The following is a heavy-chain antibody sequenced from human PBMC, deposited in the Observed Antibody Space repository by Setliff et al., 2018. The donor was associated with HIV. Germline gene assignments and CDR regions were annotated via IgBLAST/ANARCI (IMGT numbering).Heavy chain of an antibody. Sequence: SVKVSCKASGDTFSTHTIHWVQQAPGQGPEWMGRTIPILSMSNAALNFQGRLMITADKSTNTAYMGLSNLGFEDTAIYYCATSYGSGVAPFDNWGQGTLVTVPS. CDR1: GDTFSTHT. D-gene: IGHD3-10*01. CDR2: TIPILSMS. CDR3: ATSYGSGVAPFDN. V-gene: IGHV1-69*02. J-gene: IGHJ5*02.